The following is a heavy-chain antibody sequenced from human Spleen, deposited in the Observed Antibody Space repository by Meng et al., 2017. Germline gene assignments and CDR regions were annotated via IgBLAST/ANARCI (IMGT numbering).Heavy chain of an antibody. D-gene: IGHD6-13*01. V-gene: IGHV3-66*01. Sequence: GESLKISCAASGFTVSSNYMSWVRQAPGKGLEWVSVIYSGGTTDYADSVKGRFTISRDNSKNTLYLQMNSLRAEDTAVYYCARDPGIAAALNWGQGTLVTVSS. CDR1: GFTVSSNY. CDR2: IYSGGTT. CDR3: ARDPGIAAALN. J-gene: IGHJ4*02.